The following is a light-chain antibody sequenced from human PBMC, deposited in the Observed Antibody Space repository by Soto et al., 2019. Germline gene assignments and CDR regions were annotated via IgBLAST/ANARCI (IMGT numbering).Light chain of an antibody. CDR3: QQYNNWPST. CDR2: AAS. Sequence: EIVMTQSPATLSVSPGERATLSCRASQSVSSNLAWYQQKPGQGPRLLIYAASTRATGIPARFSGSGSGTEFTLTISSLQSEDFAVYHCQQYNNWPSTFGQGTKLEMK. V-gene: IGKV3-15*01. CDR1: QSVSSN. J-gene: IGKJ2*01.